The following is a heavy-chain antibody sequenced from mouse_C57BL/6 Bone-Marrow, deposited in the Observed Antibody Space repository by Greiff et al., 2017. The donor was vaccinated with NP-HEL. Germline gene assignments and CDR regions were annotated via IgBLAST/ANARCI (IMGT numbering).Heavy chain of an antibody. CDR3: ARRDYGSSYDYAMDY. V-gene: IGHV14-3*01. D-gene: IGHD1-1*01. CDR1: GFNIKNTY. J-gene: IGHJ4*01. Sequence: VQLQQSVAELVRPGASVKLSCTASGFNIKNTYMHWVKQRPEQGLEWIGRIDPANGNTRYAPKFQGKATITADTSSNTAYLQLSSLTSEDTAIYYCARRDYGSSYDYAMDYWGQGTSVTVSS. CDR2: IDPANGNT.